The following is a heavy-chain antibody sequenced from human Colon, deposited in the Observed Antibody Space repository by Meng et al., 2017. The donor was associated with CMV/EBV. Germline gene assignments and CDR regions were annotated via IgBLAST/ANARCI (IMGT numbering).Heavy chain of an antibody. CDR3: AKQGGITIFGVVTPFDY. CDR2: YSSSSSII. J-gene: IGHJ4*02. D-gene: IGHD3-3*01. V-gene: IGHV3-48*01. Sequence: GESLKISCEASGFTFSAYSMNWVRQAPGKGLEWVSYYSSSSSIIYYADSVKGRFTISRDNSKNTLYLQMNSLRAEDTAVYYCAKQGGITIFGVVTPFDYWGQGTLVTVSS. CDR1: GFTFSAYS.